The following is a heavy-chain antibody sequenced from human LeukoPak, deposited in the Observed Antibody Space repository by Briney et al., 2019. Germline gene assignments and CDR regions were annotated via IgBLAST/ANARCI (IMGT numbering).Heavy chain of an antibody. CDR2: TSGSGGST. D-gene: IGHD4-17*01. CDR3: ARGPGDYSLDY. V-gene: IGHV3-23*01. CDR1: GFTFRSYG. Sequence: GGTLRLSCVASGFTFRSYGMSWVRQAPGKGLQWVSATSGSGGSTYYADSVRGRFTISRDNAKNSLYLQMNSLRAEDTAVYYCARGPGDYSLDYWGQGTLVTVSS. J-gene: IGHJ4*02.